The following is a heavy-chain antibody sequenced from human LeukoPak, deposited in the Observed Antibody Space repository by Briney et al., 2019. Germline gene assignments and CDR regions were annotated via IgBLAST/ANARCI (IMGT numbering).Heavy chain of an antibody. CDR3: ARARIGYYETFDAFDI. J-gene: IGHJ3*02. D-gene: IGHD3-22*01. CDR2: IYSGGST. Sequence: GGSLRLSCAASGFTFGSYAMSWVRQAPGKGLEWVSVIYSGGSTYYADSVKGRFTISRDNSKNTLYLQMNSLRAEDTAVYYCARARIGYYETFDAFDIWGQGTMVTVSS. V-gene: IGHV3-66*01. CDR1: GFTFGSYA.